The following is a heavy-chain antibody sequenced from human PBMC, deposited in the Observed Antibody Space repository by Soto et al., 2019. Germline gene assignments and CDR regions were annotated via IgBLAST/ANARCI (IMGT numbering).Heavy chain of an antibody. Sequence: SETLSLTCPVSGDAVGGPSYWWGWIRQSPEKGLEWIGSVYSSGTTYYKPSLKSRVSISVDVSNNQFSLKVYSVTAADSAVYFCARRIGRGWFAPWGPGTLVTVS. CDR1: GDAVGGPSYW. V-gene: IGHV4-39*01. CDR3: ARRIGRGWFAP. CDR2: VYSSGTT. D-gene: IGHD2-15*01. J-gene: IGHJ5*02.